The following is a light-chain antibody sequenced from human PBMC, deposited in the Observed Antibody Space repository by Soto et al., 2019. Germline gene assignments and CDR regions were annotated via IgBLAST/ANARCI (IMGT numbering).Light chain of an antibody. Sequence: EIVLTQSPATLSLSPGERATLSCRASQSISTYLAWYQQKPGQAPRLLINDASKRATGIPARFSGSGSGTDFTLTISRLEPEDFAVYYCQQRTNWLWTLGHGTKVDIK. CDR2: DAS. CDR1: QSISTY. J-gene: IGKJ1*01. V-gene: IGKV3-11*01. CDR3: QQRTNWLWT.